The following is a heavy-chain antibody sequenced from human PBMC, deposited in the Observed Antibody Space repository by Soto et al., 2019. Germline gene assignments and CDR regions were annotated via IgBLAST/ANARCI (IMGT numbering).Heavy chain of an antibody. Sequence: GGSLRLSCAASEFTFSSYGIHWVRQAPGKGLEWVAVISYDGSKKQYADSVKGRFTISRDKSKNTLHLQMNSLRAEDTAVYYCAKDTYYHDTTGYYVFDYWGQGTLVTVSS. CDR2: ISYDGSKK. CDR1: EFTFSSYG. J-gene: IGHJ4*02. V-gene: IGHV3-30*18. CDR3: AKDTYYHDTTGYYVFDY. D-gene: IGHD3-22*01.